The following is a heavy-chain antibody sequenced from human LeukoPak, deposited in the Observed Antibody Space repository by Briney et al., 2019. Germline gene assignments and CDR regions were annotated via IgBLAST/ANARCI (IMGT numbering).Heavy chain of an antibody. CDR2: IYHSGST. V-gene: IGHV4-30-2*01. CDR3: AREDVTNVVDAFDI. CDR1: GGSISSGVYS. Sequence: PSQTLSLTCAVSGGSISSGVYSWNWIRQPPGKGLEWIGCIYHSGSTSYNPSLRSRVTISLDRSKNQLSLKLSSVTAADTAVYYCAREDVTNVVDAFDIWGQGSMVTVSS. J-gene: IGHJ3*02.